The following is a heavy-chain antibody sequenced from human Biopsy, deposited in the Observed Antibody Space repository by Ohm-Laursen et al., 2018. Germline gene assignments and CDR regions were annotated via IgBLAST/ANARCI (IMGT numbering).Heavy chain of an antibody. V-gene: IGHV1-2*02. J-gene: IGHJ4*02. CDR2: VNPNSGAT. CDR3: ARDRMTDVFGGPTRTDVFDS. Sequence: ASVKVSCKASGSTFNDYFIHWVRQSPGQGLEWMGWVNPNSGATNSAENFRDRVTLTRDTSISAVYIELRRLKSDDAAAYYCARDRMTDVFGGPTRTDVFDSWGQGTPVTVSS. CDR1: GSTFNDYF. D-gene: IGHD3-10*01.